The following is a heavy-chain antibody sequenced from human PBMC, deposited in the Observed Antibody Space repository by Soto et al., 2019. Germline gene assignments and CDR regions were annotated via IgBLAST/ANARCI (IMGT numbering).Heavy chain of an antibody. CDR2: IIPIFGTA. D-gene: IGHD4-17*01. Sequence: SVKVSCKASGGTFSSYAISWVRQAPGQGLEWMGGIIPIFGTANYAQKFQGRVTITADESTSTAYMELSSLRSEDTAVYYCARDYLDHGVDDAFDIWGQGTMVTVSS. V-gene: IGHV1-69*13. CDR1: GGTFSSYA. J-gene: IGHJ3*02. CDR3: ARDYLDHGVDDAFDI.